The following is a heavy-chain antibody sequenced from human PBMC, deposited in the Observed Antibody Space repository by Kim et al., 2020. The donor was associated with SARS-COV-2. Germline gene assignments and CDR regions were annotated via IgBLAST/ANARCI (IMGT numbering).Heavy chain of an antibody. V-gene: IGHV4-34*04. J-gene: IGHJ6*03. CDR3: ARGRVGALVYYMDV. Sequence: PPLKRRSTMSVDTSKTQFALKLSSVTAADTAVYYCARGRVGALVYYMDVWGKGTTVTVSS. D-gene: IGHD1-26*01.